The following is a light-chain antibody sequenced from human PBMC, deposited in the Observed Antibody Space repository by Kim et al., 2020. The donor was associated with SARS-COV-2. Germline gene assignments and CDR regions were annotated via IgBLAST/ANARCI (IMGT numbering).Light chain of an antibody. CDR1: QSVSSSY. J-gene: IGKJ1*01. CDR3: QQCSSAPWT. V-gene: IGKV3-20*01. Sequence: SPGERATLSCRASQSVSSSYLAWYQQKPGQAPRLLIYGASNRATGVPDRFSGSGSGTDFTLTISRLEPEDSAVYYCQQCSSAPWTFGQGTKVDIK. CDR2: GAS.